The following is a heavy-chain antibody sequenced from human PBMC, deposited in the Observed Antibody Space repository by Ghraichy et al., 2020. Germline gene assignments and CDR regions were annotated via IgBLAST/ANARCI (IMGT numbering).Heavy chain of an antibody. V-gene: IGHV1-69*06. D-gene: IGHD2-2*02. CDR2: IIPIFGTA. CDR1: GGTFSSYA. CDR3: ARVSCSSTSCYIGYFDY. J-gene: IGHJ4*02. Sequence: SVKVSCKASGGTFSSYAISWVRQAPGQGLEWMGGIIPIFGTANYAQKFQGRVTITADKSTSTAYMELSSLRSEDTAVYYCARVSCSSTSCYIGYFDYWGQGTLVTVSS.